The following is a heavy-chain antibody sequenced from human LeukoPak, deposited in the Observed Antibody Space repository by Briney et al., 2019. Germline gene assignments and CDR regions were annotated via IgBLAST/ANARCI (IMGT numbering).Heavy chain of an antibody. D-gene: IGHD2-2*01. CDR1: GGSISSYY. CDR2: IYYSGST. Sequence: SETLSLTCTVSGGSISSYYWSWIRQPPGKGLEWIGYIYYSGSTNYNPSLKSRVTISVDTSKNQFSLKLSSVTAADTAVYYCARDKGYSAVKDYYYGMDVWGQGTTVTVSS. V-gene: IGHV4-59*01. J-gene: IGHJ6*02. CDR3: ARDKGYSAVKDYYYGMDV.